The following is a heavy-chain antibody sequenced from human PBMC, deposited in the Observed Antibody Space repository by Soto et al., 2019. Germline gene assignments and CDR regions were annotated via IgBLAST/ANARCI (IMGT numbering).Heavy chain of an antibody. Sequence: SETLSLTCTVSGGSVSSGAYYWTCIRQRPGKGLEWIGYIYYSGSTYYSPSLRSRLSISLDTSKNQFSLRLSSVTAADTAMYYCARARLRAVYAFDIWGQGTMVTVSS. CDR1: GGSVSSGAYY. CDR2: IYYSGST. J-gene: IGHJ3*02. D-gene: IGHD5-12*01. CDR3: ARARLRAVYAFDI. V-gene: IGHV4-31*03.